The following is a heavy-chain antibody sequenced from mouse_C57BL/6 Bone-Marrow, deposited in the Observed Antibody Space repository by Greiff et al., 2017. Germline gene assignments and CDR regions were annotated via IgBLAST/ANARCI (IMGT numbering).Heavy chain of an antibody. D-gene: IGHD2-3*01. CDR2: INPGSGGT. CDR1: GYAFTNYL. V-gene: IGHV1-54*01. J-gene: IGHJ3*01. CDR3: ARVEWLLRRFAY. Sequence: VQLQPSGAELVRPGTSVKVSCKASGYAFTNYLIEWVKQRPGQGLEWIGVINPGSGGTNYNEKFKGKATLTADKSSSTAYMQLSSLTSEDSAVYFCARVEWLLRRFAYWGQGTLVTVSA.